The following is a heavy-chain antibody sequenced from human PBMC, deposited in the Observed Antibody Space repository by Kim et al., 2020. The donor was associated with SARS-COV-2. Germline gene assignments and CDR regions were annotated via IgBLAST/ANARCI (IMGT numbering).Heavy chain of an antibody. CDR3: ASSGFDYYDSSGRIYYYYGMDV. CDR2: INPSGGST. Sequence: ASVKVSCKASGYTFTSYYMHWVRQAPGQGLEWMGIINPSGGSTSYAQKFQGRVTMTRDTSTSTVYMELSSLRSEDTAVYYCASSGFDYYDSSGRIYYYYGMDVWGQGTTVTVSS. J-gene: IGHJ6*02. V-gene: IGHV1-46*01. D-gene: IGHD3-22*01. CDR1: GYTFTSYY.